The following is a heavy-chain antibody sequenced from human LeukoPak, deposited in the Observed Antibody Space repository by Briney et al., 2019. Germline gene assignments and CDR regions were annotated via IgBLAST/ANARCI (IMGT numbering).Heavy chain of an antibody. Sequence: ASVKVSCKASGYTFTSYGISWVRQAPGQGLEWMGWISAYNGNTNYAQKLQGRVTMTTDTSTSTAYMELRSLRPDDTAVYYCAREMGPNYYDSSGYSEHFDYWGQGTLVTVSS. CDR2: ISAYNGNT. D-gene: IGHD3-22*01. V-gene: IGHV1-18*01. J-gene: IGHJ4*02. CDR1: GYTFTSYG. CDR3: AREMGPNYYDSSGYSEHFDY.